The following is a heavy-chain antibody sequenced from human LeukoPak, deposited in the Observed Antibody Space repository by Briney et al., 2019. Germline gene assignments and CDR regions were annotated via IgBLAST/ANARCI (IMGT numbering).Heavy chain of an antibody. J-gene: IGHJ3*02. CDR1: GGSIRSSYYY. CDR2: IDYRGST. CDR3: ARSRSGYSYDHAAFEI. D-gene: IGHD5-18*01. V-gene: IGHV4-61*05. Sequence: PSETLSLTCTVSGGSIRSSYYYWGWIRQPPGKGLEWIAYIDYRGSTTYNPSLRSRVTISVDTSRNQFPLKLYSVTAADTAVYYCARSRSGYSYDHAAFEIWGQGTMVTVSS.